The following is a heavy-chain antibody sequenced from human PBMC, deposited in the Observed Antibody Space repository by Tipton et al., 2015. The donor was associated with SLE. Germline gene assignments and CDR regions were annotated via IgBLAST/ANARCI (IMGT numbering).Heavy chain of an antibody. CDR1: GFTFSSYS. V-gene: IGHV3-21*01. CDR2: ISSSSSYI. CDR3: AKDPTPRGMDV. J-gene: IGHJ6*02. Sequence: SLRLSCAASGFTFSSYSMNWVRQAPGKGLEWVSSISSSSSYIYYADSVKGRFTISRDNAKNSLYLQMNSLRAEDTAVYYCAKDPTPRGMDVWGQGTTVTVSS.